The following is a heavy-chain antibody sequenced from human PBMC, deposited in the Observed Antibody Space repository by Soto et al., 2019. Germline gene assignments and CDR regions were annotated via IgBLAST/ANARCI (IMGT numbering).Heavy chain of an antibody. CDR2: IYNSATT. V-gene: IGHV4-59*01. D-gene: IGHD3-9*01. CDR3: ATLNYDILTAYVP. J-gene: IGHJ4*02. Sequence: SSETLSLTCSVSGASISSYYWSWIRQPPGRGLEWIGYIYNSATTKYNPSLKSRVTISVDTSKNQFSLKLSSVTAADTAVYYCATLNYDILTAYVPRAQRTLDTVSS. CDR1: GASISSYY.